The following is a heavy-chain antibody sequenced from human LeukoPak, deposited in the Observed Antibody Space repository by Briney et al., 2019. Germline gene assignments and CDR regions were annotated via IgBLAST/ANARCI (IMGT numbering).Heavy chain of an antibody. J-gene: IGHJ3*02. V-gene: IGHV3-21*01. CDR3: ARVSILIVPYYAFDI. CDR1: EFTFSSYS. Sequence: PGGSLRLSCAASEFTFSSYSMNWVRQAPGKGLEWVSSISSSSEFIYYADSVKGRFTISRDNARNSLYLQMNSLRAEDTAVYYCARVSILIVPYYAFDIWGQGTMVTVSS. CDR2: ISSSSEFI. D-gene: IGHD2/OR15-2a*01.